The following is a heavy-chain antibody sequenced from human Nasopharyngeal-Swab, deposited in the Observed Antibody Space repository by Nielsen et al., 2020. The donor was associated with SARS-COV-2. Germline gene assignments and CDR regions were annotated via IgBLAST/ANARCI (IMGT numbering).Heavy chain of an antibody. CDR2: IYYSGNT. D-gene: IGHD5-18*01. CDR1: GGSISSGGYY. J-gene: IGHJ6*02. Sequence: SETLSLTCTVSGGSISSGGYYWSWVRQFPGKGLEWIGYIYYSGNTYYNPSLKSRVTISVDTSKNQFSLKLSSVTAADTAVYYCARRYSYGMDVWGQGTTVTVSS. V-gene: IGHV4-31*03. CDR3: ARRYSYGMDV.